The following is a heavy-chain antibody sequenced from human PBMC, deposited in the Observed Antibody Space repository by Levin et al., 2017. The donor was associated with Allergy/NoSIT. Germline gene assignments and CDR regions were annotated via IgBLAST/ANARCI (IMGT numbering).Heavy chain of an antibody. CDR1: GGSISSGCYS. CDR2: IYLSGST. Sequence: TSETLSLTCAVSGGSISSGCYSWSWIRQPPGKGLEWIGNIYLSGSTNDNPSLKSRVTMSVDRSKNQFSLKLSYVTAADTAVYYCARVAGYSYGYYFDYWGPGTLVTVSS. J-gene: IGHJ4*02. D-gene: IGHD5-18*01. CDR3: ARVAGYSYGYYFDY. V-gene: IGHV4-30-2*01.